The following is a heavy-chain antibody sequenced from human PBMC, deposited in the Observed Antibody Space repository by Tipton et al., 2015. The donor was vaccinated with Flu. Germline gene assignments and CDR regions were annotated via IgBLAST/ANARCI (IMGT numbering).Heavy chain of an antibody. CDR1: GYLFTSQW. CDR3: ATITAHDFLF. V-gene: IGHV5-51*01. CDR2: VWPEDSET. D-gene: IGHD3-3*01. Sequence: QLVQSGPEVKKPGESLKISCKASGYLFTSQWIGWLRQKPERGLERIGIVWPEDSETRYRPSFQGQVTISADKSTNTAYLHFRSVRAPDTGIYYCATITAHDFLFGAQGTLLSVSS. J-gene: IGHJ4*02.